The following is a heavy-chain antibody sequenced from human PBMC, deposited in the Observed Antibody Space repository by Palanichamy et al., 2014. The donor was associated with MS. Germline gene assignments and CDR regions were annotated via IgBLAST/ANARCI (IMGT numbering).Heavy chain of an antibody. CDR3: VKDDAPYYGDYDY. J-gene: IGHJ4*02. Sequence: EVQLLESGGGLAQPGGSLRLSCAASGFTFTSYAMTWVRQAPGKGLEWVSTISDSGGSTYYSDSVKGRFTVSRDNSENTVYLQMNSLRAEDTAVYYCVKDDAPYYGDYDYWGQGTLVTVSS. D-gene: IGHD4-17*01. CDR2: ISDSGGST. CDR1: GFTFTSYA. V-gene: IGHV3-23*01.